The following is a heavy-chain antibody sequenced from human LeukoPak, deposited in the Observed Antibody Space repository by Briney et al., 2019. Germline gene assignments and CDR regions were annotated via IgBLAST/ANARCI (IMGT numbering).Heavy chain of an antibody. D-gene: IGHD3-3*01. CDR1: GGSISSGSYY. J-gene: IGHJ6*03. CDR3: ARDQSGARGGYYPTSHYYYHYYMDV. V-gene: IGHV4-61*02. Sequence: PSQTLSLTCTVSGGSISSGSYYWSWIRQPAGKGLEWIGRIYTSGSTNYNPSLKSRVTISVDTSKNQFSLKLSSVTAADTAVYYCARDQSGARGGYYPTSHYYYHYYMDVWGKGTTVTVSS. CDR2: IYTSGST.